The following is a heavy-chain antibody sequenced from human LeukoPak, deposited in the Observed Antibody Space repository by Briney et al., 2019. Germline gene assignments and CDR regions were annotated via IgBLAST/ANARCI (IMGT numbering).Heavy chain of an antibody. V-gene: IGHV3-23*01. CDR3: AKDSRPTIAVAGFDY. D-gene: IGHD6-19*01. CDR2: ISGSGTRT. J-gene: IGHJ4*02. CDR1: GFTFNNYA. Sequence: AGGSQRLSCSVSGFTFNNYAMNWVRQAPGEGLEWVSGISGSGTRTYYADSVKGRFTISRDNSKNTLYLQMNTLRAEDTAVYFCAKDSRPTIAVAGFDYWGQGTLVTVSS.